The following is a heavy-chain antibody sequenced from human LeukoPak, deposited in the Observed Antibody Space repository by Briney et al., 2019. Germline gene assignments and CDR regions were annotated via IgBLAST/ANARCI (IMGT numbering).Heavy chain of an antibody. Sequence: GGSLRLSCAASGFTFSSYAMPWVRQAPGKGLEWVAVISYDGSNKYYADSVKGRFTISRDNSKNTLYLQMNSLRAEDTAVYYCANSGYDSAWGQGTLVTVSS. CDR1: GFTFSSYA. CDR2: ISYDGSNK. CDR3: ANSGYDSA. V-gene: IGHV3-30-3*01. D-gene: IGHD5-12*01. J-gene: IGHJ5*02.